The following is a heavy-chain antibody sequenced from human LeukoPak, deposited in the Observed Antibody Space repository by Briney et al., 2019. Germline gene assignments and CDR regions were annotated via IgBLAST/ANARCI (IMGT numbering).Heavy chain of an antibody. CDR1: GFPFSRYA. CDR2: ISGSDGSR. D-gene: IGHD2/OR15-2a*01. CDR3: AKQVSCDTTTCYSGMPPDY. Sequence: GGSLRLSCAASGFPFSRYAMSWVRQTPERGLEWVSVISGSDGSRYYADSVKGRFAISRDDSRNTVYLQMNNLRGEDTAVYYCAKQVSCDTTTCYSGMPPDYWGQGTLVTVSS. V-gene: IGHV3-23*01. J-gene: IGHJ4*02.